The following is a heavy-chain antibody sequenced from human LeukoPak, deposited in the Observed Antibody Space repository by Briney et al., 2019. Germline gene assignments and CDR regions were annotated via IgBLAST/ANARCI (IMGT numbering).Heavy chain of an antibody. V-gene: IGHV3-23*01. CDR2: ITAKTSSA. CDR3: TKDGGLLLTSDYVWGPDY. J-gene: IGHJ4*02. Sequence: PGGSLRLSCATSGFSFKDYAMTWVRQAPGKGLEWVSSITAKTSSAYYADSVRGRFTVSRDNSKNTLVLQMNSLRAEDTATYYRTKDGGLLLTSDYVWGPDYWGQGTLVAVSS. CDR1: GFSFKDYA. D-gene: IGHD3-10*02.